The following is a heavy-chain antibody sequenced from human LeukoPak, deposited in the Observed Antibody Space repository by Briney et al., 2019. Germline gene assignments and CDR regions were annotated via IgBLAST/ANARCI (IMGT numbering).Heavy chain of an antibody. CDR3: AKDAKTLIAAAAYIGYPSYYYYMDV. CDR1: GFTFSSYA. J-gene: IGHJ6*03. V-gene: IGHV3-23*01. Sequence: GGSLRLSCAASGFTFSSYAMSWVRQAPGKGLEWVSAISGSGGSTYCADSVKGRFTISRDNSKNTLYLQMNSLRAEDTAVYYCAKDAKTLIAAAAYIGYPSYYYYMDVWGKGTTVTVSS. D-gene: IGHD6-13*01. CDR2: ISGSGGST.